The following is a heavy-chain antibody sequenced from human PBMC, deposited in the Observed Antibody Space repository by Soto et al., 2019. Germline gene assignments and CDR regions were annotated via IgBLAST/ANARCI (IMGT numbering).Heavy chain of an antibody. CDR2: ISGSGGST. D-gene: IGHD3-10*01. CDR1: GFTFSSYA. V-gene: IGHV3-23*01. J-gene: IGHJ4*02. CDR3: AKGPHVLLWFGELPYFDY. Sequence: PGGSLRLSCAASGFTFSSYAMSWVRQAPGKGLEWVSAISGSGGSTYYADSVKGRFTTSRDNSKNTLYLQMNSLRAEDTAVYYCAKGPHVLLWFGELPYFDYWGQGTLVTVSS.